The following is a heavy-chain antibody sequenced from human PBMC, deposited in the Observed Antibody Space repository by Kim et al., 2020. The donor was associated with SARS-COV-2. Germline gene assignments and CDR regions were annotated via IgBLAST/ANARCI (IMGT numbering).Heavy chain of an antibody. Sequence: SVKVSCKASGGTLINYAISWVRQAPRQGLEWVGRILPLLHITNYAQKFEGRVSMTADGSTNTAYMELSSLSSEDTAVYYCGRDNLIVVPGAAVSDY. D-gene: IGHD2-2*01. CDR2: ILPLLHIT. CDR3: GRDNLIVVPGAAVSDY. CDR1: GGTLINYA. J-gene: IGHJ4*01. V-gene: IGHV1-69*04.